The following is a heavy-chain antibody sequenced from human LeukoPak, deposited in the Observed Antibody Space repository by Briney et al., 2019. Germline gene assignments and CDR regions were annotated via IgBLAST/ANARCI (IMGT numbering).Heavy chain of an antibody. Sequence: VGSLRLSCAASGFTFSSFAMHWLRQAPGKGPEWAAVISYDGSAKYYADSVRGRFTTSRDDSKNTLYLQMNSLRPEDTAIYYCVKGSVAYTGGHFDYWGQGTLVTVSS. CDR3: VKGSVAYTGGHFDY. D-gene: IGHD2-15*01. CDR1: GFTFSSFA. CDR2: ISYDGSAK. V-gene: IGHV3-30*18. J-gene: IGHJ4*02.